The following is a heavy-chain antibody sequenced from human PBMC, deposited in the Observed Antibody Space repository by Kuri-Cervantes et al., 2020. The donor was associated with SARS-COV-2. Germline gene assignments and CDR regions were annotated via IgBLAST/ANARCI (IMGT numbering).Heavy chain of an antibody. J-gene: IGHJ4*02. Sequence: SETLSLTCSVSGDSITNGVYYWSWIRQPPGKGLEWIGYIHHRGTTYATLTSRVSMSIDRSKNQFSLKLSSVTAADTAVYYCARDRDGDNENDYWGQGTLVTVSS. V-gene: IGHV4-30-2*01. CDR2: IHHRGTT. CDR1: GDSITNGVYY. CDR3: ARDRDGDNENDY. D-gene: IGHD4/OR15-4a*01.